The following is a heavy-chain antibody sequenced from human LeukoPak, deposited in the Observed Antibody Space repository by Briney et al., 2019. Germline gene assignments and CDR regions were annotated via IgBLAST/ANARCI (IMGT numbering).Heavy chain of an antibody. CDR1: GFTFSTYW. J-gene: IGHJ4*02. V-gene: IGHV3-7*01. D-gene: IGHD6-13*01. CDR2: IKEDGSLK. Sequence: RAGGSLRLSCAASGFTFSTYWMTWVRLAPGKGLEWVANIKEDGSLKYYVDSVKGRFTISRDNAKNSLYLQMNSLRDEDTAVYYCARYSSRTKFDYWGQGTLVTVSS. CDR3: ARYSSRTKFDY.